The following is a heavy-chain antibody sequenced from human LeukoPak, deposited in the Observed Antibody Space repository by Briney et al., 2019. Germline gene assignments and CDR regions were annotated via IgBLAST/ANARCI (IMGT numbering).Heavy chain of an antibody. CDR3: ASVVTATLGWFDP. D-gene: IGHD2-21*02. V-gene: IGHV1-69*04. J-gene: IGHJ5*02. Sequence: ASVKVSCKASGGTFSSYAISWVRQAPGQGLEWMGRIIPILGIANYAQKFQGRVTITADKSTSTAYMELSSLRSEDTAVYYCASVVTATLGWFDPWGQGTLVTVSS. CDR1: GGTFSSYA. CDR2: IIPILGIA.